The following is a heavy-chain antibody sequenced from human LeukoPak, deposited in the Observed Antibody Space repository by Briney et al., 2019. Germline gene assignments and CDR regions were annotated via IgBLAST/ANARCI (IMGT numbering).Heavy chain of an antibody. J-gene: IGHJ4*02. V-gene: IGHV3-30*02. Sequence: GGSLRLSCAASGFTFSSYGMHWVRQAPGKGLEWVAFIRYDGSNKYYADSVKGRFTISRDNSKNTLYLQMNSLRAEDTAVYYCAKRVRYDSGSNYLDYWGQGSLVTVSS. CDR3: AKRVRYDSGSNYLDY. CDR2: IRYDGSNK. CDR1: GFTFSSYG. D-gene: IGHD3-10*01.